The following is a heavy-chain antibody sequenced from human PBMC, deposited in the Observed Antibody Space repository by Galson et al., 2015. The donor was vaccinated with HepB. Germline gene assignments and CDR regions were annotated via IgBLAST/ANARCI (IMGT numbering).Heavy chain of an antibody. J-gene: IGHJ4*02. CDR3: ARGGAAAAGDY. CDR1: GFTFSSYW. CDR2: INSDGKST. Sequence: SLRLSCAASGFTFSSYWMHWVRQAPGKGLVWVARINSDGKSTDYAGSVKDRFTISRDNAKNTLFLQMNSLRDEDTAVYYCARGGAAAAGDYWGQGILVTVSS. D-gene: IGHD6-13*01. V-gene: IGHV3-74*01.